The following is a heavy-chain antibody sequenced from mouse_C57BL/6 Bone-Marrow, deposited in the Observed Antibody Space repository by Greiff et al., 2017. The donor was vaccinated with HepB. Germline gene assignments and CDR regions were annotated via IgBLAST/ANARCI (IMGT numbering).Heavy chain of an antibody. J-gene: IGHJ3*01. CDR3: ARLGYGIPFAY. V-gene: IGHV1-81*01. D-gene: IGHD2-1*01. CDR1: GYTFTSYG. Sequence: VQLKESGAELARPGASVKLSCKASGYTFTSYGISWVKQRTGQGLEWIGEIYPRSGNTYYNEKFKGKATLTADKSSSTAYMELRSLTSEDSAVYFCARLGYGIPFAYWGQGTLVTVSA. CDR2: IYPRSGNT.